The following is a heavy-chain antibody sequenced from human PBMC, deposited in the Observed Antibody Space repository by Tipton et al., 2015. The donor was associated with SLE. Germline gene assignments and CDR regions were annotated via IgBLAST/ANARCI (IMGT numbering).Heavy chain of an antibody. Sequence: TLSLTCTIYGGSFSGYHWSWIRQAPGKGLQWIGEINYSGSTNYNPSLESRVTISIGTSKNQVFLRLSSVTAADTAVYYCARHDYDDNGYYMHYFDYWGQGTLVTVSS. CDR2: INYSGST. D-gene: IGHD3-22*01. J-gene: IGHJ4*02. CDR3: ARHDYDDNGYYMHYFDY. CDR1: GGSFSGYH. V-gene: IGHV4-34*01.